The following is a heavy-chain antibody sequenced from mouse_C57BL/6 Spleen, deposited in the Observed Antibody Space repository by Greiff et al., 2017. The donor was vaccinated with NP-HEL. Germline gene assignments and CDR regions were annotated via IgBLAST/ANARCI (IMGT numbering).Heavy chain of an antibody. CDR3: TKCCSSPAY. J-gene: IGHJ3*01. CDR1: GYTFTSYG. Sequence: QVQLQQSGAELARPGASVKLSCKASGYTFTSYGISWVKQRTGQGLEWIGEIYPRSGNTYYNEKFKGKATLTADKSSSTAYMELRSLTSEDSAVYFCTKCCSSPAYWGQGTLVTVAA. V-gene: IGHV1-81*01. CDR2: IYPRSGNT. D-gene: IGHD1-1*01.